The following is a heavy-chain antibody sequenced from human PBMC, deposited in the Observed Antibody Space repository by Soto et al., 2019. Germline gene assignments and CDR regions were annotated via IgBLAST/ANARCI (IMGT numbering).Heavy chain of an antibody. Sequence: SETLSLTCTVSGGSISSGDYYWSWTRQHPGKGLEWIGYIYYSGSTHYSSSLKSRVTMSIDTSKNQFPLKLTSVTAADTAVYYCARLSSIDSSGYYLDYWGQGTLVTVSS. CDR3: ARLSSIDSSGYYLDY. CDR1: GGSISSGDYY. CDR2: IYYSGST. V-gene: IGHV4-31*03. J-gene: IGHJ4*02. D-gene: IGHD3-22*01.